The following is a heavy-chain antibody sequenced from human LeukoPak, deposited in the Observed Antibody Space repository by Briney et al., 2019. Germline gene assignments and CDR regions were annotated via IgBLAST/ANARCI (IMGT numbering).Heavy chain of an antibody. D-gene: IGHD1-26*01. CDR3: ARVSGRGWHFDY. Sequence: GGSLRLSCAASGFTFSSDGMHWVRQAPGKGLEWVSFISTSGSLIYYADSVKGRFTISRDNAKNSLYLQMNGLRAEDTAIYYCARVSGRGWHFDYWGQGTLVTVSS. J-gene: IGHJ4*02. V-gene: IGHV3-48*04. CDR1: GFTFSSDG. CDR2: ISTSGSLI.